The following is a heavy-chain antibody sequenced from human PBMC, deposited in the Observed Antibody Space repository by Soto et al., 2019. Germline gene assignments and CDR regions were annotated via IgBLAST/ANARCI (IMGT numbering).Heavy chain of an antibody. CDR3: ARGGSGSYYIGFDD. V-gene: IGHV4-30-2*01. D-gene: IGHD3-10*01. J-gene: IGHJ4*02. CDR2: IYHSGIT. Sequence: TLSVTCAVSGGSISSGGYSWSWIRQPPGKGLEWIVYIYHSGITYYNPSLKSQVTISVDRSKNQFSLKLSSVTAADTAVYYCARGGSGSYYIGFDDWGQGTLVTVSS. CDR1: GGSISSGGYS.